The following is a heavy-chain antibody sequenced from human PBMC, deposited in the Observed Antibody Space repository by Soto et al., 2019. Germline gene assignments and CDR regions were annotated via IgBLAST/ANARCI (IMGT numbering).Heavy chain of an antibody. Sequence: PGESLKISCKGSGYSFTSYWIRWVRQMPAKGLEWMGRIDPSDSYANYSPSFQGHVTFSADKSISTAYLQWSRRRASDTAMCFCARHKAFYYDSSRAWGQGNLVTVPS. CDR2: IDPSDSYA. CDR3: ARHKAFYYDSSRA. D-gene: IGHD3-22*01. CDR1: GYSFTSYW. V-gene: IGHV5-10-1*01. J-gene: IGHJ5*02.